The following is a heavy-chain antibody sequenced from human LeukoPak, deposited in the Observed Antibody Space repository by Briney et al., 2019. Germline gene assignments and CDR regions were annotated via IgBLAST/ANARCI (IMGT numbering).Heavy chain of an antibody. CDR2: MNPNSGNT. CDR3: ARGNGRQQLASKYMDV. D-gene: IGHD6-13*01. J-gene: IGHJ6*03. V-gene: IGHV1-8*01. CDR1: GYTFTSYD. Sequence: ASVTVSCKASGYTFTSYDINWVRQATGQGLEWMGWMNPNSGNTGYAQKFQGRVTMTRNTSISTAYMELSSLRSEDTAVYYCARGNGRQQLASKYMDVWGKGTTVTVSS.